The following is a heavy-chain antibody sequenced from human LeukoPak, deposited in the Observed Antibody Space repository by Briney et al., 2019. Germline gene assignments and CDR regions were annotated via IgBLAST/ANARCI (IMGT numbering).Heavy chain of an antibody. D-gene: IGHD2-2*01. CDR3: ARGEVPAAMADAFDI. V-gene: IGHV4-30-4*08. Sequence: SETLSLTCTVSGGSISSGDYYWSWIRQPPGKGLEWIGYIYYSGSTYYNPSLKSRVTISVDTSKNQFSLKLSSVTAADTAVYYCARGEVPAAMADAFDIWGQGTMVTVSS. CDR1: GGSISSGDYY. J-gene: IGHJ3*02. CDR2: IYYSGST.